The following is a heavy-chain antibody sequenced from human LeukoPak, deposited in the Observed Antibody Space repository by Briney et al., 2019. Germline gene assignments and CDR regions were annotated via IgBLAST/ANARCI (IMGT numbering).Heavy chain of an antibody. V-gene: IGHV3-30*02. Sequence: GGSLRLSCAASGFTFISYGMHWVRQAPGKGLEWVAFIRYDGSNKYYADSVKGRFTISRDNSKNTLYLQMKSLRAEDTAVYYCARQMNRWYTIFDYWGQGTLVTVSS. D-gene: IGHD6-13*01. CDR2: IRYDGSNK. J-gene: IGHJ4*02. CDR3: ARQMNRWYTIFDY. CDR1: GFTFISYG.